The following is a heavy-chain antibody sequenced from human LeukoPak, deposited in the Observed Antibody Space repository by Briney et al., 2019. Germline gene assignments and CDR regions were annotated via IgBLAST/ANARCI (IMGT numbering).Heavy chain of an antibody. CDR1: GFTFSRYA. Sequence: GGSLRLSCAASGFTFSRYAMSWVRQAPGKGLGWVSAISGSGGSTYYADSVKGRFTISRDNSKNTLYLQMNSLRAEDTAVYYCAKGHHIVVVPAAMGYWGQGTLVTVSS. D-gene: IGHD2-2*01. V-gene: IGHV3-23*01. J-gene: IGHJ4*02. CDR3: AKGHHIVVVPAAMGY. CDR2: ISGSGGST.